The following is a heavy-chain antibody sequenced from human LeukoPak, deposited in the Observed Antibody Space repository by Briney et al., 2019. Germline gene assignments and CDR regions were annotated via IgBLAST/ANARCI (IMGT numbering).Heavy chain of an antibody. Sequence: GASVKVSCKASGYTFTGYYMHWVRQAPGQGLEWMGWINPNSGGTNYAQKFQGRVTMTRDTSISTAYMELSRLRSDDTAVYYCAREAVDSSSWYGAYWGQGTPVTVSS. CDR2: INPNSGGT. CDR1: GYTFTGYY. J-gene: IGHJ4*02. V-gene: IGHV1-2*02. D-gene: IGHD6-13*01. CDR3: AREAVDSSSWYGAY.